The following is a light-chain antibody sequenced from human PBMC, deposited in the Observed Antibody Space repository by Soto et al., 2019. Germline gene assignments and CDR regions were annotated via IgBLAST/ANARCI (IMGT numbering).Light chain of an antibody. Sequence: EIVMTQSPVTLSVSPGERATLSCRASQSVSTTLAWYQQKPGQAPRLLIYAGSTRATGIPASFSGGGSGTEFTLTISSLQSEDFAVYYCQQYAKWPWTFGQGTKVEIK. V-gene: IGKV3-15*01. CDR3: QQYAKWPWT. CDR1: QSVSTT. J-gene: IGKJ1*01. CDR2: AGS.